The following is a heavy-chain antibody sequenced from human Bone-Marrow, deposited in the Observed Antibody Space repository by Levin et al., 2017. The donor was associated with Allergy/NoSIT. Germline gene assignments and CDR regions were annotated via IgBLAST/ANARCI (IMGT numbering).Heavy chain of an antibody. V-gene: IGHV3-30-3*01. D-gene: IGHD1-26*01. Sequence: QAGGSLRLSCVGSGFTFSRFAMHWVRQAPGKGLEWVAVISSDGTNKYYADSAKGRFTISRDNSKSTLYLQMNSLRTEDMAIFYCAKGVAHIVGATSDSWGQGTLVTVSS. CDR2: ISSDGTNK. J-gene: IGHJ5*01. CDR1: GFTFSRFA. CDR3: AKGVAHIVGATSDS.